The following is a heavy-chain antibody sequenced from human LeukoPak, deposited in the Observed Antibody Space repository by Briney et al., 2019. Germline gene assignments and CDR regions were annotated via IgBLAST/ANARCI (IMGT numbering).Heavy chain of an antibody. D-gene: IGHD6-6*01. CDR3: ATYSSSPLFDY. V-gene: IGHV3-33*01. CDR1: GFTFSSYG. Sequence: GGSLRLSCAASGFTFSSYGMHWVRQAPGKGLEWVAVIWYDGSNKNYADSVKGRFTISRDNSKNMLYLQMNSLRAEDTAVYFCATYSSSPLFDYWGQGTLVTVSS. J-gene: IGHJ4*02. CDR2: IWYDGSNK.